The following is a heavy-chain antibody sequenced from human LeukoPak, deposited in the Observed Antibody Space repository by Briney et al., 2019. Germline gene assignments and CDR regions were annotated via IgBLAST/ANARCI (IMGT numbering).Heavy chain of an antibody. CDR1: GGSINNYY. J-gene: IGHJ4*02. CDR3: ARVVPDGYSDY. Sequence: SETLSLACTVSGGSINNYYWSWVRQPPGKGLDWIGYIHYTGLTNYNPSLTSRLTISVDTSKNQFSLKLSSVTAADAAVYFCARVVPDGYSDYWGQGTLVTVSP. V-gene: IGHV4-59*01. D-gene: IGHD5-24*01. CDR2: IHYTGLT.